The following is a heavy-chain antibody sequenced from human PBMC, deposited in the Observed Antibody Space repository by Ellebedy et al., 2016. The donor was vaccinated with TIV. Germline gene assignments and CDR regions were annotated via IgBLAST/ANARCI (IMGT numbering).Heavy chain of an antibody. Sequence: MPGGSLRLSCTVSGDPISTYYWNWIRQPPGKGLEWIGYIYYNGITDYNPSLKSRVTISTDTSKNLFSLKLTSVTAADTAVYYGARGGYCSGTDCYMKWFDPWGQGTLVTVSS. D-gene: IGHD2-2*03. J-gene: IGHJ5*02. V-gene: IGHV4-59*01. CDR1: GDPISTYY. CDR3: ARGGYCSGTDCYMKWFDP. CDR2: IYYNGIT.